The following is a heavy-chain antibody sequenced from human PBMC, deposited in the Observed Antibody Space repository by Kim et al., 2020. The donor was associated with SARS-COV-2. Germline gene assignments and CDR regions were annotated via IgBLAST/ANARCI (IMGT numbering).Heavy chain of an antibody. CDR3: AKEGSVAGTGYFQH. D-gene: IGHD6-13*01. CDR2: ITGDGGGT. J-gene: IGHJ1*01. Sequence: GGSLRLSCAASGFTFSNYAMSWVRQAPGKGLEWVSAITGDGGGTYYADSVKGRFTISRDNNKNTLYLQMNSLRAEDTAVYYCAKEGSVAGTGYFQHWGQGTLVTVSS. CDR1: GFTFSNYA. V-gene: IGHV3-23*01.